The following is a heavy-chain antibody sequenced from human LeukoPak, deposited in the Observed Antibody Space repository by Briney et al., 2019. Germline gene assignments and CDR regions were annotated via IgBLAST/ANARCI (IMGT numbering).Heavy chain of an antibody. J-gene: IGHJ6*02. CDR3: ARQREYSSNPLDV. Sequence: ASVKVSCKASGYTFTGYYMHWVRQAPGQGLEWMGWINPNSGGTNYAQKFQGRVTMTRDTSISTAYMELSRLRSDDTAVYYCARQREYSSNPLDVWGQGTTVTVSS. CDR2: INPNSGGT. D-gene: IGHD6-6*01. CDR1: GYTFTGYY. V-gene: IGHV1-2*02.